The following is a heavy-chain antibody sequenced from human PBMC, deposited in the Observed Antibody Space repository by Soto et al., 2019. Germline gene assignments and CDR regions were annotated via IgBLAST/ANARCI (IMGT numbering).Heavy chain of an antibody. Sequence: QVQLVVSGGGLVKPGGSPRISCAASGFTFSDYYISWIRQAPGKGLEWVSYISSSGSIIYYADSVKGRFTISRDNAKNSLYLQMTSLRAEDTAVYYCALAGYDSNYYAVTPLSAGHFWGQGTLVTVSS. J-gene: IGHJ4*02. CDR3: ALAGYDSNYYAVTPLSAGHF. D-gene: IGHD4-4*01. CDR2: ISSSGSII. CDR1: GFTFSDYY. V-gene: IGHV3-11*01.